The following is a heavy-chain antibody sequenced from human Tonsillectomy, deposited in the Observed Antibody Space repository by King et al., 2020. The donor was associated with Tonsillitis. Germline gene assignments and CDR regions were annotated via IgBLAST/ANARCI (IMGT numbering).Heavy chain of an antibody. CDR3: AIDLTGARDS. V-gene: IGHV3-74*01. CDR1: GFTFSTSW. J-gene: IGHJ4*02. CDR2: IYPYGTGV. Sequence: DVQLVESGGGLVQPGGSLRLSCEVSGFTFSTSWMHWVRQGPGKGVMWVSRIYPYGTGVTYADSVGGRFTISRDNAKNSLYLQMSSLRVEDTAVYYCAIDLTGARDSWGQGSLVTVSS. D-gene: IGHD7-27*01.